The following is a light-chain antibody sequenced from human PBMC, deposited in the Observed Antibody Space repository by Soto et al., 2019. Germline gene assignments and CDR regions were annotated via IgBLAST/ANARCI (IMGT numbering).Light chain of an antibody. CDR1: QSVSNN. Sequence: EIVLTQSPGTLSLSPGERATLSCMADQSVSNNFLAWYQQKPGQAPRLLIYGASTRATGIPARFSGSGSGTEFTLTITSLQSEDFAVYYCQQYNNWPPITFGQGTRLEIK. CDR3: QQYNNWPPIT. J-gene: IGKJ5*01. V-gene: IGKV3-15*01. CDR2: GAS.